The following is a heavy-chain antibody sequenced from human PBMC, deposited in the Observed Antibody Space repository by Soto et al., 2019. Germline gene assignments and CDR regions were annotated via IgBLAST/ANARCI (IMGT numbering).Heavy chain of an antibody. D-gene: IGHD4-17*01. CDR1: GGSISSSNW. CDR2: IYHSGST. CDR3: ARGGEIYGDYAWFDP. J-gene: IGHJ5*02. Sequence: SETLSLTCAVSGGSISSSNWWSWVRQPPGKGLEWIGEIYHSGSTNYNPSLKSRVTISVDKSKNQFSLKLSSVTAADTAVYYCARGGEIYGDYAWFDPWGQGTLVTVSS. V-gene: IGHV4-4*02.